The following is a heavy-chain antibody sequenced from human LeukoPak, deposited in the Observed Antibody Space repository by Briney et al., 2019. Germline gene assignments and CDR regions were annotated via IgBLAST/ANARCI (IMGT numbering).Heavy chain of an antibody. J-gene: IGHJ4*02. V-gene: IGHV3-30*03. CDR3: ARGEQEMATMSIDY. Sequence: PGRSLRLSCVVSGFTFRTFVMHWVRQAPGKGLECVAVISYDGNNKYYADSVKGRFTVSRDNSKNTLYLQMNSLRTEDTAVYYCARGEQEMATMSIDYWGQGTLVTVSS. CDR1: GFTFRTFV. D-gene: IGHD5-24*01. CDR2: ISYDGNNK.